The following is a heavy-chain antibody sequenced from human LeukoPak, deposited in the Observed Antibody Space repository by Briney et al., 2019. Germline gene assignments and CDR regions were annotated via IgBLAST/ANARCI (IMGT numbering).Heavy chain of an antibody. CDR3: ARVYWRLGAHDAFDI. V-gene: IGHV4-38-2*02. J-gene: IGHJ3*02. Sequence: PSETLSGTSTVSGYSISTTYWGWIRPPPGQGREGRGTIDHIGNTFYNPSLTSRVSISVDTSKNHFSLNLTSVTATDTALYYCARVYWRLGAHDAFDIWGQGTMVTVSS. D-gene: IGHD1-26*01. CDR1: GYSISTTY. CDR2: IDHIGNT.